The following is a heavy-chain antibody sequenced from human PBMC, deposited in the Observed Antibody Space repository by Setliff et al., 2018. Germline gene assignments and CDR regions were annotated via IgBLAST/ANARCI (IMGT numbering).Heavy chain of an antibody. D-gene: IGHD1-26*01. CDR2: INNYNGNT. CDR1: GYTFISYG. J-gene: IGHJ3*02. Sequence: ASVKVSCKTSGYTFISYGISWVRQAPGQGLEWMGWINNYNGNTDYAQNIQGRVTMTTDTSTSTAYMELSSLRSEDTAVYYCARATSGSYLGGFDAFDNWGQGTMVTVSS. V-gene: IGHV1-18*01. CDR3: ARATSGSYLGGFDAFDN.